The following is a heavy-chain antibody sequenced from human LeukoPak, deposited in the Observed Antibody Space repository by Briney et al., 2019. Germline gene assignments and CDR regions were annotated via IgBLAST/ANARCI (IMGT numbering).Heavy chain of an antibody. J-gene: IGHJ3*02. CDR3: ARTPIVVVISTFIGAFDI. CDR1: GYTFSSYG. V-gene: IGHV1-18*01. CDR2: ISAYNGNT. Sequence: ASVNVSCKASGYTFSSYGITWVRQAPGQGLEWVGWISAYNGNTNYAQKLQGSVTMTTDTSTSTAYMELRSLRSDDTAVYYCARTPIVVVISTFIGAFDIWGQGTMVTISS. D-gene: IGHD3-22*01.